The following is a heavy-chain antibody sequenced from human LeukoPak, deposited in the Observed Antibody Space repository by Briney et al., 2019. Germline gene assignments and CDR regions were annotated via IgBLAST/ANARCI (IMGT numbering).Heavy chain of an antibody. CDR1: GYSFTSYW. CDR2: IYPGDSDT. J-gene: IGHJ3*02. D-gene: IGHD3-10*01. CDR3: ARLGFGDSLRNAFDI. V-gene: IGHV5-51*01. Sequence: GESLKISCKGSGYSFTSYWIGWVRQMPGKGLEWMGIIYPGDSDTRYSPSFQGQVTISADKSISAAYLQWSSLKASDTAMYYCARLGFGDSLRNAFDIWGQGTMVTVSS.